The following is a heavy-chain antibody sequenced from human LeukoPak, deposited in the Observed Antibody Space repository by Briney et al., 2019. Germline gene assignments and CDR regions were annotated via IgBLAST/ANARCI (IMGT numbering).Heavy chain of an antibody. CDR1: GFTFSSYG. J-gene: IGHJ4*02. D-gene: IGHD1-26*01. Sequence: GGSLRLSCAASGFTFSSYGMHWVRQAPGKGLEWVAVISYDGSNKYYADSVKGRFTISRDNSKNTLYLQMNSLRAEDTAVYHCAKDRDSGSYRGTFDYWGQGTLVTVSS. CDR2: ISYDGSNK. V-gene: IGHV3-30*18. CDR3: AKDRDSGSYRGTFDY.